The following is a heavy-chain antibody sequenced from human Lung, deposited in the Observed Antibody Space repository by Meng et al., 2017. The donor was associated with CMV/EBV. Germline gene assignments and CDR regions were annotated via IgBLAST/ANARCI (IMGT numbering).Heavy chain of an antibody. Sequence: GESLKISCAASGFTFSRYWMHWVRQTPEKGLVWVSSIIWNGAGTSYADSVKGRFIISRDNAKNSLYLQMNSLRAEDTALYYCARDRGSSEYYLDNWGQGTLVTVSS. V-gene: IGHV3-20*04. CDR2: IIWNGAGT. D-gene: IGHD1-26*01. J-gene: IGHJ4*02. CDR1: GFTFSRYW. CDR3: ARDRGSSEYYLDN.